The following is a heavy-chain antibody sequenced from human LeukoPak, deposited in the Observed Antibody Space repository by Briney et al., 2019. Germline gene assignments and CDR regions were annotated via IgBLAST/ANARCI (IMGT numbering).Heavy chain of an antibody. V-gene: IGHV1-2*02. Sequence: ASVKVSCTASGYTFTGYYMHWVRQAPGQGLEWMGWINPNSGGTNYAQKLQGRVTMTTDTSTSTAYMELRSLRSDDTAVYYCARDLGSSSSDWFDPWGQGTLVTVSS. D-gene: IGHD6-6*01. CDR3: ARDLGSSSSDWFDP. CDR2: INPNSGGT. J-gene: IGHJ5*02. CDR1: GYTFTGYY.